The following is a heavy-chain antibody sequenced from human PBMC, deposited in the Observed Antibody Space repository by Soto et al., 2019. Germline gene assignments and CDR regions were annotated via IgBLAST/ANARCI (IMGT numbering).Heavy chain of an antibody. J-gene: IGHJ5*02. CDR1: GGTFRNYG. Sequence: QVQLEQSGAEVKKPGSSVKVSCKASGGTFRNYGISWVRQAPGQRLEWLGGIIPIFGTTNYAQKFKGRVTITADKSTNTIYMELSNLKSDDTAVYYCAREVPAAINYWFDPSGQGTLVTVST. CDR3: AREVPAAINYWFDP. CDR2: IIPIFGTT. V-gene: IGHV1-69*06. D-gene: IGHD2-2*02.